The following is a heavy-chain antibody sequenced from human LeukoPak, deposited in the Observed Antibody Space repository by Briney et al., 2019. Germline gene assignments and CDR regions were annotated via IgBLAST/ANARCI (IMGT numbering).Heavy chain of an antibody. D-gene: IGHD4-11*01. CDR3: ARGASNYYYFDY. CDR2: IIPIFGTA. V-gene: IGHV1-69*06. CDR1: GGTFSSYA. Sequence: GASVKVSCKASGGTFSSYAISWVRQAPGQGFEWMGGIIPIFGTANYAQKFQGRVTITADKSTSTAYMELSSLRSEDTAVYYCARGASNYYYFDYWGQGTLVTVSS. J-gene: IGHJ4*02.